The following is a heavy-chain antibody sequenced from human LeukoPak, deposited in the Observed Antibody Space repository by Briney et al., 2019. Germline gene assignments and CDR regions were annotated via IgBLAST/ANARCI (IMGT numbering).Heavy chain of an antibody. CDR3: ARAWELLPFDY. V-gene: IGHV1-3*01. CDR2: INAGNGNT. CDR1: GYTFTSYA. J-gene: IGHJ4*02. D-gene: IGHD1-26*01. Sequence: ASVKVSCKASGYTFTSYAMHWVRQAPGQRLEWMGWINAGNGNTKYSQKFQGRVTITRDTSASTAYMGLSSLRSEDTAVYYCARAWELLPFDYWGQGTLVTVSS.